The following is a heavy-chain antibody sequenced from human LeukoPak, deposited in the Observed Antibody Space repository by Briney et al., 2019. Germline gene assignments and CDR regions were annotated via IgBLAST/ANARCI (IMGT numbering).Heavy chain of an antibody. CDR2: INPSGGST. D-gene: IGHD3-16*01. V-gene: IGHV1-46*01. Sequence: GASVKVSCKASGYIFTNYYIHWVRQAPGQGLEWMGIINPSGGSTNYVQKFQGRITITADIPTSTVYMELSSLRSEDTAVYFCAREDDTEWYMGDDAFDIWGQGTMVTVSS. CDR1: GYIFTNYY. J-gene: IGHJ3*02. CDR3: AREDDTEWYMGDDAFDI.